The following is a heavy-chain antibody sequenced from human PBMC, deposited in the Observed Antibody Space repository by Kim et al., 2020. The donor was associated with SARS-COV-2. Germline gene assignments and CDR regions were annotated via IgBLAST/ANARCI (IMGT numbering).Heavy chain of an antibody. Sequence: ADSVKGRFTISRDNAKNSLYLQMNSLRAEDTAVYYCAGGAGRNWNPVPFYWGQGTLVTVSS. D-gene: IGHD1-1*01. J-gene: IGHJ4*02. CDR3: AGGAGRNWNPVPFY. V-gene: IGHV3-21*01.